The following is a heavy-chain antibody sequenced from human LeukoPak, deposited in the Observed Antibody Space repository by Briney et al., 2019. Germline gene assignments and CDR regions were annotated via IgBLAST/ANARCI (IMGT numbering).Heavy chain of an antibody. CDR1: GYTFTNYA. D-gene: IGHD3-10*01. V-gene: IGHV1-18*04. Sequence: VASVKVSCKASGYTFTNYAITWVRQAPGQGLEWMGWISAYNANTKYAQKLQDRVTMTTDTSTNTAYMDLRSLTSDDTAVYYCARTAGTRLAPPGYCYNGLDVWGKGTTVTVSS. CDR3: ARTAGTRLAPPGYCYNGLDV. CDR2: ISAYNANT. J-gene: IGHJ6*04.